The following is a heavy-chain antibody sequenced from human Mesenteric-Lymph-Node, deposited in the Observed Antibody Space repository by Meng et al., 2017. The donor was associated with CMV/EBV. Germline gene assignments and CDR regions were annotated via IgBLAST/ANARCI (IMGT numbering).Heavy chain of an antibody. J-gene: IGHJ4*02. CDR3: ARRYLTTLDY. CDR2: IYYSGST. V-gene: IGHV4-59*08. CDR1: GGSISSYY. Sequence: GSLRLSCTVSGGSISSYYWSWIRQPPGKGLEWIGYIYYSGSTYYTPSLKSRVTISVDTSKNRFSLKLSSVTAADTAVYYCARRYLTTLDYWGQGTLVTVSS. D-gene: IGHD1-1*01.